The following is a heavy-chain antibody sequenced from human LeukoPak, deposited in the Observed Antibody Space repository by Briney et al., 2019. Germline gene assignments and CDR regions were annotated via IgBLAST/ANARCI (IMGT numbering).Heavy chain of an antibody. CDR3: ARDEGTSGYDLLDY. V-gene: IGHV3-7*01. J-gene: IGHJ4*02. CDR1: GFTLSSYW. Sequence: GGSLTLSCAVAGFTLSSYWKNWVRKATGKALDWVAHIKQDRCEKYHVDSVKGRFTISRDNAQDSLYRQIGSLRAEDTAVYYCARDEGTSGYDLLDYWAREPWSPSPQ. D-gene: IGHD5-12*01. CDR2: IKQDRCEK.